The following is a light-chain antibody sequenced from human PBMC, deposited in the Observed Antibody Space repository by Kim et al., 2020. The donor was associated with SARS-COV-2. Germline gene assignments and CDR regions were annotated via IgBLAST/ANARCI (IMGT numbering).Light chain of an antibody. J-gene: IGKJ4*01. CDR2: DAA. Sequence: PAERTAPPCCTSRSVIGRYFAWYQQKPREPPRRLLNDAASSTTAIPDSFSGSGSGTDFTITISRMVPEDYLVYYCRQYGGSLRITFGGGTQVEIK. CDR1: RSVIGRY. V-gene: IGKV3-20*01. CDR3: RQYGGSLRIT.